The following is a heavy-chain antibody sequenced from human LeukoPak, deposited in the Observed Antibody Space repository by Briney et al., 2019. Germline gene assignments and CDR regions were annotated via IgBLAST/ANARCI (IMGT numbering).Heavy chain of an antibody. J-gene: IGHJ6*03. V-gene: IGHV1-69*05. CDR2: IIPIFGIT. D-gene: IGHD2-15*01. CDR1: GGTFSSYV. Sequence: SVKVSCKASGGTFSSYVISWVRQAPGQGLEWMGGIIPIFGITNYAQKFQGSVTITTDESTSTAYMELSSLRSEDTAVYYCASIRALEDCSGGSFSDYYYYYMDVGGKGTTVSVSS. CDR3: ASIRALEDCSGGSFSDYYYYYMDV.